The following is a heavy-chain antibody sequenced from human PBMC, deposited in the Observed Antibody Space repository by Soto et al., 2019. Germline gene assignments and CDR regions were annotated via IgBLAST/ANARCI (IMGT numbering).Heavy chain of an antibody. CDR1: GDTFTSYE. D-gene: IGHD2-15*01. CDR2: MNPNSGNT. Sequence: VASVKVSCKASGDTFTSYEINWVRQATGQGLEWMGWMNPNSGNTGYAQKFQGRVTMTRNTSINTGYMELSSLRSEDTAVYYCARLGYCSGGSCRRGNWFDPWGQGTLVTVSS. V-gene: IGHV1-8*01. CDR3: ARLGYCSGGSCRRGNWFDP. J-gene: IGHJ5*02.